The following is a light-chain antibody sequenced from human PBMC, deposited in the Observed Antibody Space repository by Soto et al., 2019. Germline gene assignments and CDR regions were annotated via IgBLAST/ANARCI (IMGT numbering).Light chain of an antibody. Sequence: QSALTQPASVSGSPVQSITISCTGTSSDVGGYNYVSWYQQHPGKAPKLMIYDVSNRPSGVSNRFSGSKSGNTASLTISGLQAEDEADYYCSSYTSSSTLPYVFGTGTKVTVL. CDR3: SSYTSSSTLPYV. CDR1: SSDVGGYNY. CDR2: DVS. V-gene: IGLV2-14*01. J-gene: IGLJ1*01.